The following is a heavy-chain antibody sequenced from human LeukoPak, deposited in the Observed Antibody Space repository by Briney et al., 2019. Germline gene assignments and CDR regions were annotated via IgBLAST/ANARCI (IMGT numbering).Heavy chain of an antibody. CDR1: EFTFSSYG. CDR2: ISGSGGST. J-gene: IGHJ4*02. D-gene: IGHD1-26*01. CDR3: VIWEAGY. V-gene: IGHV3-23*01. Sequence: SGGSLRLSCAASEFTFSSYGMSWVRQAPGKGLEWVSSISGSGGSTQYADSVQGRFAISRDNSKNTLYLQMNSLRVEDTAVYYCVIWEAGYWGQGTLVSVSS.